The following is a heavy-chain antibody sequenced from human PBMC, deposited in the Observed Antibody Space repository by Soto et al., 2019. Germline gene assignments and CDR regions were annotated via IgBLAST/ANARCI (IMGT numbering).Heavy chain of an antibody. V-gene: IGHV4-59*01. J-gene: IGHJ6*04. CDR3: ARIDRYFNDYGDPLGLDV. Sequence: SETLSLTCTVSGGSISSYYWSWIRQPPGKGLEWIGYIYYSGSTNYNPSLKSRVTISVDTSKNQFSLKLSSVTAADTAVYYCARIDRYFNDYGDPLGLDVWGKGTTVTVSS. CDR2: IYYSGST. CDR1: GGSISSYY. D-gene: IGHD4-17*01.